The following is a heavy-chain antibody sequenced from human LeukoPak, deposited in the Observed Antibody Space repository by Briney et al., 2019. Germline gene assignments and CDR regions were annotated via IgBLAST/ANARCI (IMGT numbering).Heavy chain of an antibody. J-gene: IGHJ6*02. Sequence: GGSLRLSCAASGFTFNTYTMNWVRQAPGKGLEWVSYISGSSGIIDYADSVRGRFTISRDNAKNTLYLQMNSLRAEDTAVYYCARDAVDTANAVWGQGTTVTVSS. V-gene: IGHV3-48*04. CDR1: GFTFNTYT. CDR3: ARDAVDTANAV. CDR2: ISGSSGII. D-gene: IGHD5-18*01.